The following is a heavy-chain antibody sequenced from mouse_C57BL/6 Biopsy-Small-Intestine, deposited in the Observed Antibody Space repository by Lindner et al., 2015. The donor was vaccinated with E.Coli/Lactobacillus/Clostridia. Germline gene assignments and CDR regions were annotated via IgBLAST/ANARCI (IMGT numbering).Heavy chain of an antibody. CDR1: GYSITSDY. V-gene: IGHV3-8*01. J-gene: IGHJ2*01. CDR3: ARLGGSSYFYFDY. D-gene: IGHD1-1*01. CDR2: ISYSGGT. Sequence: VQLQESGPGLAKPSQTLSLTCSVTGYSITSDYWNWIREFPGNKLEYMGYISYSGGTYYNPFLKSRISITRDTSKNQYYLQLNSVTTEDTATYYCARLGGSSYFYFDYWGQGTTLTVS.